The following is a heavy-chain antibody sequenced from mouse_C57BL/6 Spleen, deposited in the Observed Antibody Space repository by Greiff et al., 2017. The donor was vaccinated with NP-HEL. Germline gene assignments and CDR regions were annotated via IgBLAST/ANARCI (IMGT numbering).Heavy chain of an antibody. Sequence: QPGAELVMPGASVKLSCKASGYTFTSYWMHWVKQRPGQGLEWIGEIDPSDSYTNYNQKFKGKSTLTVDKSSSTAYMQLSSLTSEDSAVYYCARGDYYGTSWFAYWGQGTLVTVSA. D-gene: IGHD1-1*01. V-gene: IGHV1-69*01. CDR1: GYTFTSYW. CDR2: IDPSDSYT. J-gene: IGHJ3*01. CDR3: ARGDYYGTSWFAY.